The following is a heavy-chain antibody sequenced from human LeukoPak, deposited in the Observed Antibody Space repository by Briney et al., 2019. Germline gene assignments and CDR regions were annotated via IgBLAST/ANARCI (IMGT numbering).Heavy chain of an antibody. Sequence: GESLKISCKGSGYTYTTYWIGWVRQRPGKGLDWMGIINPGDSNTRYSPSFQGQVTMSADKSINTAYLQWNSLKASDTAMYYCARDRYCNSASCYLDYWGQGTLVTVSS. CDR3: ARDRYCNSASCYLDY. V-gene: IGHV5-51*01. J-gene: IGHJ4*02. CDR2: INPGDSNT. CDR1: GYTYTTYW. D-gene: IGHD2-2*01.